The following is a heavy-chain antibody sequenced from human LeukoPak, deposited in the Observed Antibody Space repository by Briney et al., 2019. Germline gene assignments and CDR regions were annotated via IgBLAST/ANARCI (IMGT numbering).Heavy chain of an antibody. CDR2: ISGSGGST. J-gene: IGHJ6*04. CDR3: ARGGWRGYYGMDV. D-gene: IGHD6-19*01. Sequence: PGGSLRLSCAASGFTFSSYAMSWVRQAPGKGLEWVSAISGSGGSTYYADSVKGRFTISRDNAKNSLYLQMNSLRAGDTAVYYCARGGWRGYYGMDVWGKGTTVTVSS. V-gene: IGHV3-23*01. CDR1: GFTFSSYA.